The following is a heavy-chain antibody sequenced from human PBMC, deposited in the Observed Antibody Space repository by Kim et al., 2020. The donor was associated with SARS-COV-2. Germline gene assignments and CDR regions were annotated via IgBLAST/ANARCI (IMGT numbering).Heavy chain of an antibody. V-gene: IGHV3-30*18. J-gene: IGHJ6*01. CDR3: AKPRRVGATRYYYYGMDV. Sequence: GGSLRLSCAASGFTFSSYGMHWVRQAPGKGLELVAVISYDGSNKYYADSVKGRFTISRDNSKNTLYLQMNSLRAEDTAVYYCAKPRRVGATRYYYYGMDV. CDR1: GFTFSSYG. CDR2: ISYDGSNK. D-gene: IGHD1-26*01.